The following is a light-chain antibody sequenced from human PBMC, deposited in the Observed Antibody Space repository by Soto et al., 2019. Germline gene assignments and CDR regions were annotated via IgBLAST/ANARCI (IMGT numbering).Light chain of an antibody. J-gene: IGKJ5*01. Sequence: EIVMTQSPATLSVSPGERATLSCRASQSVSSNLAWYQQKPGQAPRLLIYGASSRATGIPDRFSGSGSGTDFTLTISSLQPEDFATYYCQQLLSYPITFGQGTRLEIK. CDR3: QQLLSYPIT. CDR2: GAS. V-gene: IGKV3D-15*01. CDR1: QSVSSN.